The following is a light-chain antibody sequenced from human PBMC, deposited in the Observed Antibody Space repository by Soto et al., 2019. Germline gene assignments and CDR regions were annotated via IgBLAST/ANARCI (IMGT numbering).Light chain of an antibody. J-gene: IGLJ3*02. V-gene: IGLV1-51*02. CDR1: SSNIGINS. Sequence: QSVLTQPPSVSAAPGQKVTISCSGRSSNIGINSVSWYQKLPGTAPKLLIYENERRPSGIPDRFSGSKSGTSATLAITGLQTGDEADYYCATWDATLSAAVFGGGTKVTVL. CDR3: ATWDATLSAAV. CDR2: ENE.